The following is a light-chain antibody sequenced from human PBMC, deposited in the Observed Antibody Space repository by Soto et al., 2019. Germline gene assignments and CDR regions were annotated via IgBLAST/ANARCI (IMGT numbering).Light chain of an antibody. CDR3: QPYNSDSQT. J-gene: IGKJ1*01. CDR1: QSISTY. V-gene: IGKV1-5*03. Sequence: DIQMTQSPSTLSASVGDRFTITCRASQSISTYLEWYRHKPGEAPKLLXYKASTLERGVPSRFRGSGSGTDFTLTISSLQPDDFETYYCQPYNSDSQTFGQGTKVDIK. CDR2: KAS.